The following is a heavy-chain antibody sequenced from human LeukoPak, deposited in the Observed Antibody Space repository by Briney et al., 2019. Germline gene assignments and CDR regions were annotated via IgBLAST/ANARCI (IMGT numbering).Heavy chain of an antibody. CDR3: ARDPGAAVAGLGDY. J-gene: IGHJ4*02. CDR1: GFTVSSNY. V-gene: IGHV3-64*01. Sequence: GGSLRLSCAASGFTVSSNYMSWVRQAPGKGLEYVSAISGNGGSTYCANSVKGRFTISRDNSKNTLYLQMGSLRAEDMAVYYCARDPGAAVAGLGDYWGQGTLVTVSS. CDR2: ISGNGGST. D-gene: IGHD6-19*01.